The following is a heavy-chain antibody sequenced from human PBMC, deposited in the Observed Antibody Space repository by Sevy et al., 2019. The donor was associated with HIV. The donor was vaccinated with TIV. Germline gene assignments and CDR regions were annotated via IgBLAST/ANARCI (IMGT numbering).Heavy chain of an antibody. D-gene: IGHD3-10*01. CDR1: GFTFSSYA. CDR3: AKDRYGSEDAFDI. CDR2: ISGSGGST. Sequence: EGSLRLSCAASGFTFSSYAMSWVHQAPGKALEWVSAISGSGGSTYYADSVKGRFTISRDNSKNTLYLQMNSLRAEDTAVYYCAKDRYGSEDAFDIWGQGTMVTVSS. V-gene: IGHV3-23*01. J-gene: IGHJ3*02.